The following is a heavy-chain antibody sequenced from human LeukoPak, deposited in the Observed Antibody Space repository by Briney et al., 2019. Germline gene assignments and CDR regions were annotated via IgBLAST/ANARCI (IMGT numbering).Heavy chain of an antibody. J-gene: IGHJ4*02. V-gene: IGHV3-23*01. Sequence: PGGSLRLSCAVSGFTFSSYAMSWVRQAPGKGLEWVSAISDTGATTYDADCVKGRFTISRDNSRSTLYLQMNSLRAEDTALYYCAKDTSIGRYCTNGVCSPFDYWGQGTLVTVSS. CDR2: ISDTGATT. D-gene: IGHD2-8*01. CDR3: AKDTSIGRYCTNGVCSPFDY. CDR1: GFTFSSYA.